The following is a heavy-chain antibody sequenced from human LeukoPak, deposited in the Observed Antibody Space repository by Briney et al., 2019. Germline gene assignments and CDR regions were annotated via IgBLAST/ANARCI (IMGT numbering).Heavy chain of an antibody. Sequence: GASVKVSCKASGFSLTSNYMHWVRQAPGQGLEWMGYMRPTDAYTGYAPKFQGRVTVTRDTSTNTVYMELSSLRSDDTAVYYCAREGAVALKHFDLRGQGTLVTVSS. V-gene: IGHV1-46*01. J-gene: IGHJ4*02. CDR3: AREGAVALKHFDL. D-gene: IGHD6-19*01. CDR2: MRPTDAYT. CDR1: GFSLTSNY.